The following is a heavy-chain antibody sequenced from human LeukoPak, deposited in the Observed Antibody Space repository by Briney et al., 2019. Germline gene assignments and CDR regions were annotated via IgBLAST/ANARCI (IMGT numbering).Heavy chain of an antibody. Sequence: ASVKVSCKASGYTFTSYGISWVRQAPGQGLEWMGWISAYHGNTNYAQKLQGRVTMTTDTSTSTAYMELRSLRSDDTAVYYCAVLRFLDSIDYWGQGTLVTVSS. V-gene: IGHV1-18*01. CDR3: AVLRFLDSIDY. CDR1: GYTFTSYG. D-gene: IGHD3-3*01. CDR2: ISAYHGNT. J-gene: IGHJ4*02.